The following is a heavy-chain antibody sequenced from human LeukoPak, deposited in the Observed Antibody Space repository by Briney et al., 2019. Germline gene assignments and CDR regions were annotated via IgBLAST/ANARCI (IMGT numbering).Heavy chain of an antibody. CDR3: ARDRSDTAMGFDY. J-gene: IGHJ4*02. Sequence: SETLSLTCTVSGGSISSSSNFWGWIRQPSGKGLEWIGSIYYSGITYCNPSLQSRVTISVDTSKNHFSLRLTSVAAADTAVYYCARDRSDTAMGFDYWGQGSLVTVSS. CDR1: GGSISSSSNF. V-gene: IGHV4-39*07. D-gene: IGHD5-18*01. CDR2: IYYSGIT.